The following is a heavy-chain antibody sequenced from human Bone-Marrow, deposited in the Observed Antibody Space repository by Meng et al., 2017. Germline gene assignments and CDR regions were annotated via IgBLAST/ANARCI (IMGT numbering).Heavy chain of an antibody. CDR2: FYYSGST. CDR1: GGSISSGDYY. CDR3: SVGELLPTWFDP. D-gene: IGHD1-26*01. J-gene: IGHJ5*02. V-gene: IGHV4-39*01. Sequence: QVPLQESGPGLVKPSQTLSLTCTVSGGSISSGDYYWNWIRQPPGKGLEWIGSFYYSGSTFSNPSLKNRVTISVDTSKNQFSLKLSSVTAADTAVYYCSVGELLPTWFDPWGQGTLVTVSS.